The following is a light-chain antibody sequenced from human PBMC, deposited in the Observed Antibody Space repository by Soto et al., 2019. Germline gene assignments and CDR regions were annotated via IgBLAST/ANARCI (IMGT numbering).Light chain of an antibody. CDR2: GAS. CDR1: QSVGTY. V-gene: IGKV3-15*01. CDR3: QQYSVWPLVT. J-gene: IGKJ4*01. Sequence: EIVITQSPATLSVSPGERATLSCRASQSVGTYLAWYQQKPGQTPRLLIFGASTRATGIPARFSGSGSGSEFTLTISSLQSEDFAVYSCQQYSVWPLVTFGGGTKVDIK.